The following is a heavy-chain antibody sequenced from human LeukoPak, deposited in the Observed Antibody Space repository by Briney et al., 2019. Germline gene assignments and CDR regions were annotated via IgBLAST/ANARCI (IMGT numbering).Heavy chain of an antibody. J-gene: IGHJ4*02. CDR3: ARLRVRGVIIMGSTFDY. Sequence: SETPSLTCAVYGGSFSDYYWSWIRQPPGKGLEWIGEINHSGSTNYNPSLKSRVTISVDTSKNQFSLKLSSVTAADTAVYYCARLRVRGVIIMGSTFDYWGQGTLVTVSS. V-gene: IGHV4-34*01. CDR2: INHSGST. CDR1: GGSFSDYY. D-gene: IGHD3-10*01.